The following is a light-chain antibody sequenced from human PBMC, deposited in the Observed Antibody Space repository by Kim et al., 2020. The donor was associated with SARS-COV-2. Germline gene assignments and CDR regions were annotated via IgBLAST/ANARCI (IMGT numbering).Light chain of an antibody. CDR3: QHYGDSPGT. CDR1: RRITSDF. V-gene: IGKV3-20*01. Sequence: EIVLTQSPGTLSLSPGDSATLSCRASRRITSDFLAWYQHKSGQAPRLLIFAVVIRATGIPDRFSGSGSVTDFTLTISRLEPEESAVYYCQHYGDSPGTFGQGTKVDIK. J-gene: IGKJ1*01. CDR2: AVV.